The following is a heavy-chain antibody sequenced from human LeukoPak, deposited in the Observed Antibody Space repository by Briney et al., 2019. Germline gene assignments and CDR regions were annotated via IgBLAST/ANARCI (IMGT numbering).Heavy chain of an antibody. CDR2: IHSSGST. J-gene: IGHJ3*01. CDR1: LGSPSSNY. CDR3: ARANAFDL. Sequence: PETPSLTSANSLGSPSSNYWNCIRQAAGKGLEWIGRIHSSGSTNYNPSPKSRVTMSVDTSKIQFSLNLSSVTAADTAVYYCARANAFDLWGQGTMVTVSS. V-gene: IGHV4-4*07.